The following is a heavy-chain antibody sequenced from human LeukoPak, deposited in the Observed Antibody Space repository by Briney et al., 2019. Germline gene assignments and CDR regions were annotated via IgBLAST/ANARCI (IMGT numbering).Heavy chain of an antibody. V-gene: IGHV3-53*01. CDR1: GFTVSSNF. CDR3: ARGVSYYDY. CDR2: IYGGGGT. J-gene: IGHJ4*02. Sequence: PGGSLRLSCAASGFTVSSNFMSWVRQAAGKGLEWVSVIYGGGGTYYSDSVKGRFTISRDTSKNTVYLQMNSLRAEDTAVYYCARGVSYYDYWGQGTLVTVSS.